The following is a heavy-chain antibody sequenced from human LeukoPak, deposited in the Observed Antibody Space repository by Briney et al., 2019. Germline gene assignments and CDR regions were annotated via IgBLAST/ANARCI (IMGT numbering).Heavy chain of an antibody. D-gene: IGHD3-10*01. CDR2: INYSGST. Sequence: PSETLSLTCTVSNGSISSDYWTWIRQPPGKGLEWIGYINYSGSTKYNPSLESGATISLDTSRNQFSLKLTSMSAADTAVYYCARLTTRPGGIRPLIMDFWGQGTLVTVSS. V-gene: IGHV4-59*01. CDR3: ARLTTRPGGIRPLIMDF. J-gene: IGHJ4*02. CDR1: NGSISSDY.